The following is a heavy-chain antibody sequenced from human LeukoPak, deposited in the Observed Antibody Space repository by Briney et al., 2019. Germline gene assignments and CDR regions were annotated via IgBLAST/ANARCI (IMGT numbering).Heavy chain of an antibody. CDR3: ARDAGPHGY. J-gene: IGHJ4*02. Sequence: SETLSLTCTVSGYSISSGYYWGWIRQPPGKGLEWIGSIYHSGSTYYNPSLKSRVTISVDTSKNQFSLKLSSVTAADTAVYYCARDAGPHGYWGQGTLVTVSS. D-gene: IGHD3-10*01. CDR1: GYSISSGYY. V-gene: IGHV4-38-2*02. CDR2: IYHSGST.